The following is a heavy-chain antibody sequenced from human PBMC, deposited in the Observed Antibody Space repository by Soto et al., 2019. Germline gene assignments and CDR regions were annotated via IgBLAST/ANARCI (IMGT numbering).Heavy chain of an antibody. CDR2: INGGDSTK. CDR3: VRGGYSYGNWFDP. Sequence: ASVKVSCKASGYIFTNYYMHWVRQAPGQGLEWMGIINGGDSTKKYAQRFQGRVTMTRDTSTSTVYMDLSGLRSDDTAVYYCVRGGYSYGNWFDPWGQGTLVTVCS. J-gene: IGHJ5*02. CDR1: GYIFTNYY. D-gene: IGHD5-18*01. V-gene: IGHV1-46*01.